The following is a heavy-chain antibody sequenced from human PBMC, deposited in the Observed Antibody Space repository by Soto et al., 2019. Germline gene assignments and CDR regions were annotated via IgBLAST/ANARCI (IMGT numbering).Heavy chain of an antibody. Sequence: GGSLRLSCAASGFTFDDYAMHWVRQAPGKGLEWVSGISWNSGSIGYADSVKGRFTISRDNAKNSLYLQMNSLRAEDTALYYCAKPRAARPSDAFDIWGQGTMVTVSS. V-gene: IGHV3-9*01. J-gene: IGHJ3*02. CDR1: GFTFDDYA. CDR3: AKPRAARPSDAFDI. D-gene: IGHD6-6*01. CDR2: ISWNSGSI.